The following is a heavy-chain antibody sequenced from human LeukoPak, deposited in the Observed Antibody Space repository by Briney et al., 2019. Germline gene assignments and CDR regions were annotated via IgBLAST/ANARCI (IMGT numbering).Heavy chain of an antibody. D-gene: IGHD3-22*01. Sequence: PSETLSLTCTVSGSSISSHYWSWIRQPPGKGLEWIGYIYYSGSTNYNPSLKSRVTISVDTSKNQFSLKLSSVTAADTAVYYCARTNYYDSSGYRYYYYYYYMDVWGKGTTVTVSS. CDR3: ARTNYYDSSGYRYYYYYYYMDV. CDR2: IYYSGST. V-gene: IGHV4-59*11. J-gene: IGHJ6*03. CDR1: GSSISSHY.